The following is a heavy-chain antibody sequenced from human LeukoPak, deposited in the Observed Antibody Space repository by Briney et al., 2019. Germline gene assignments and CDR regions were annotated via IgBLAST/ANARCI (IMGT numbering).Heavy chain of an antibody. Sequence: SETLSLTCAVYGGSFSGYYWSWIRQPPGKGLEWIGEINHSGSTNYNPSPKSRVTISVDTSKNQFSLKLSSVTAADTAVYYCARRWGDYDYVWGSYRRPFDYWGQGTLATVSS. J-gene: IGHJ4*02. V-gene: IGHV4-34*01. CDR2: INHSGST. CDR1: GGSFSGYY. CDR3: ARRWGDYDYVWGSYRRPFDY. D-gene: IGHD3-16*02.